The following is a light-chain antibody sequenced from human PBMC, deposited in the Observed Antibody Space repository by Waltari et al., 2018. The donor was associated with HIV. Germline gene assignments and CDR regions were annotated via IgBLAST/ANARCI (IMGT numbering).Light chain of an antibody. Sequence: QSVLTQPPSASATPGQRVTIRCSGSSFNIGSNFVYWYQQLPGAAPKLLIYRNNRRPSGVPARFSGSKSGTSASLAISGRRSEDEADYYCAAWDDSLSGFYVVGTGTKVTVL. CDR3: AAWDDSLSGFYV. CDR2: RNN. CDR1: SFNIGSNF. J-gene: IGLJ1*01. V-gene: IGLV1-47*01.